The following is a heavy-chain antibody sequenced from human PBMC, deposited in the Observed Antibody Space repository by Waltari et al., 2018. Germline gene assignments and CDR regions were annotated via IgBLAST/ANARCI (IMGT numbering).Heavy chain of an antibody. V-gene: IGHV5-10-1*03. J-gene: IGHJ4*02. CDR3: VRGVGSPGDY. D-gene: IGHD3-10*01. CDR2: IDPTDSET. Sequence: EVQLVQSGAEVKKPGESLRLSCKGSGYPFTIYWINWVRQMPGKGLEWMGRIDPTDSETHYNPSFQGHVTISADKSTSTAYVQWNSLKASDTATYYCVRGVGSPGDYWGQGTLVTVSS. CDR1: GYPFTIYW.